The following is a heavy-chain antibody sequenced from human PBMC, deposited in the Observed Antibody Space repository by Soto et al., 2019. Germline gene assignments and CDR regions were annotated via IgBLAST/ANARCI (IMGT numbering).Heavy chain of an antibody. CDR1: GFTFSSYG. CDR2: ISYDGSNK. CDR3: AKDSGGIAARPDSDYYYYGMDV. D-gene: IGHD6-6*01. J-gene: IGHJ6*02. Sequence: PGGSLRLSCAASGFTFSSYGMHWVRQAPGKGLEWVAVISYDGSNKYYADSVKGRFTISRDNSKNTLYLQMNSLRAEDTAVYYCAKDSGGIAARPDSDYYYYGMDVWGQGTTVTVSS. V-gene: IGHV3-30*18.